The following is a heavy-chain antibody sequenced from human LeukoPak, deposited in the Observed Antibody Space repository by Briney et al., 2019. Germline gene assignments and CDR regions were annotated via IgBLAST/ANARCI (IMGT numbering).Heavy chain of an antibody. CDR3: ARGWVPAAMRTGRTKYYFDY. CDR2: MNPNSGNT. J-gene: IGHJ4*02. D-gene: IGHD2-2*01. V-gene: IGHV1-8*01. CDR1: GYTFTSYD. Sequence: ASVKVSCKASGYTFTSYDINWVRQATGQGLEWMGWMNPNSGNTGYAQKFQGRVTMTRNTSISTAYMELSSLRSEDTAVYYCARGWVPAAMRTGRTKYYFDYWGQGTLVTVSS.